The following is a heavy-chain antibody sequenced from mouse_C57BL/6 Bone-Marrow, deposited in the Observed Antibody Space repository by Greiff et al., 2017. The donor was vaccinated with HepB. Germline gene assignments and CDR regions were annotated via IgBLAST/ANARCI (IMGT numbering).Heavy chain of an antibody. J-gene: IGHJ2*01. V-gene: IGHV1-4*01. Sequence: VKLMESGAELARPGASVKMSCKASGYTFTSYTMHWVKQRPGQGLEWIGYINPSSGYTKYNQKFKDKATLTADKSSSTAYMQLSSLTSEDSAVYYCARRASGYPDYWGQGTTLTVSS. CDR3: ARRASGYPDY. D-gene: IGHD3-2*02. CDR1: GYTFTSYT. CDR2: INPSSGYT.